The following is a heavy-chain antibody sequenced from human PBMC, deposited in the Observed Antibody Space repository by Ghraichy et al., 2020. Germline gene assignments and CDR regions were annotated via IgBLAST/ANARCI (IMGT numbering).Heavy chain of an antibody. Sequence: SETLSLTCTVSGGSISSYYWSWIRQPPGKGLEWIGYIYYSGSTNYNPSLKSRVTISVDTSKNQFSLKLSSVTAADTAVYYCASIAVAGTFRDGMDVWGQGTTVTVSS. V-gene: IGHV4-59*01. CDR3: ASIAVAGTFRDGMDV. J-gene: IGHJ6*02. D-gene: IGHD6-19*01. CDR1: GGSISSYY. CDR2: IYYSGST.